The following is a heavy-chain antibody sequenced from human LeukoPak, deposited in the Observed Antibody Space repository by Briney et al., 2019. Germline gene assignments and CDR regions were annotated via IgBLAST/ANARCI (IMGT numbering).Heavy chain of an antibody. CDR2: ISSSGSTI. V-gene: IGHV3-48*03. Sequence: QPGVSLRLSCAASGFTFSSYEMNWVRQAPGKGLEGVSYISSSGSTIYYADSVKGRITISRDNAKNSLYLQMNSLRAEDTAVYYCAREDIMITFGGVLSARDAFDIWGQGTMVTVSS. D-gene: IGHD3-16*01. CDR1: GFTFSSYE. J-gene: IGHJ3*02. CDR3: AREDIMITFGGVLSARDAFDI.